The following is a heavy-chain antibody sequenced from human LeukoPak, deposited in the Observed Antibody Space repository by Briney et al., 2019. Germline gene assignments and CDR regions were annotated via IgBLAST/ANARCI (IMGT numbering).Heavy chain of an antibody. CDR3: ARGHIQLWLRYFQH. Sequence: PSETLSLTCTVSGGSISSYYWSWIRQPPGKGLEWIGYIYYSGSTNYNPSLKSRVTISVDTSKNQFSLKLSSVTAADTAVYYCARGHIQLWLRYFQHWGQGTLVTVSS. CDR2: IYYSGST. CDR1: GGSISSYY. D-gene: IGHD5-18*01. V-gene: IGHV4-59*01. J-gene: IGHJ1*01.